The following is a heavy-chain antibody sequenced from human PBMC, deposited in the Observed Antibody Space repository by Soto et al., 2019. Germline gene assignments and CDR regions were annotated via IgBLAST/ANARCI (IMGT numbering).Heavy chain of an antibody. Sequence: QVQLVQSGAEVKKPGTSVKVSCKASGGTFSSYAISWVRQAPGQGLEWMGGIIPIFGTANYAQKFQGRVTITADESTSTAYMELSSLRSEDTAVYYCATREVGARKATDFDYWGQGTLVTVSS. CDR3: ATREVGARKATDFDY. CDR1: GGTFSSYA. D-gene: IGHD1-26*01. CDR2: IIPIFGTA. V-gene: IGHV1-69*01. J-gene: IGHJ4*02.